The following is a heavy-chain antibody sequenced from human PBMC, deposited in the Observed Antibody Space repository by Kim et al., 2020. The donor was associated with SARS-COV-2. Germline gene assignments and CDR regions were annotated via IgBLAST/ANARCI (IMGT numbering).Heavy chain of an antibody. CDR2: IYYSGST. D-gene: IGHD3-22*01. CDR3: ARLPYWSPRTYYYYSSGLRYYFDY. J-gene: IGHJ4*02. V-gene: IGHV4-39*01. CDR1: GGSISSSSYY. Sequence: SETLSLTCTVSGGSISSSSYYWGWIRQPPGKGLEWIGSIYYSGSTYYNPSLKSRVTISVDTSKNQFSLKLSSVTAADTAVYYCARLPYWSPRTYYYYSSGLRYYFDYWGQGTLVTVSS.